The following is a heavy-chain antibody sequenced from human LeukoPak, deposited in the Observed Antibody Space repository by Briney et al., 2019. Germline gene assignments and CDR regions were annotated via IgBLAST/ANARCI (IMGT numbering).Heavy chain of an antibody. D-gene: IGHD3-22*01. J-gene: IGHJ6*02. V-gene: IGHV3-30-3*01. CDR1: GFTFSSYA. Sequence: PGRSLRLSCAASGFTFSSYAMHWVRQAPGKGLEWVAVISYDGSNKYYADSVKGRFTISRDNSKNTLYLQMNSLRAEDTAVYYCARDYGDYYDSSGQGLYYYYGMDVWGQGTTVTVSS. CDR3: ARDYGDYYDSSGQGLYYYYGMDV. CDR2: ISYDGSNK.